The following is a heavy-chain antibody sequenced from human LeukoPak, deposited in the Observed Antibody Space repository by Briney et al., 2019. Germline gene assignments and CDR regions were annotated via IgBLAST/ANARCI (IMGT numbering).Heavy chain of an antibody. CDR1: GGSISSYY. CDR3: ARVSSSWYYFDY. D-gene: IGHD6-13*01. Sequence: SETLSLTCTFSGGSISSYYWSWIRQPAGKGLEWIGRIHTSGSTNYNPSLKSRVTISVDTSKNQFSLKLSSVTAADTAVYYCARVSSSWYYFDYWGQGTLVTVSS. J-gene: IGHJ4*02. CDR2: IHTSGST. V-gene: IGHV4-4*07.